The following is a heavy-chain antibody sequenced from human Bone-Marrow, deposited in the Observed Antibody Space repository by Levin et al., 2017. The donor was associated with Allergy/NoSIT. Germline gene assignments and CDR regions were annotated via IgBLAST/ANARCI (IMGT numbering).Heavy chain of an antibody. J-gene: IGHJ4*02. CDR2: IKQDGSEK. Sequence: PGGSLRLSCAASGFTFSSYWMSWVRQAPGKGLEWVANIKQDGSEKYYVDSVKGRFTISRDNAKNSLYLQMNSLRAEDTAVYYCARDEIAVAGTMGMKGAYYFDYWGQGTLVTVSS. CDR1: GFTFSSYW. D-gene: IGHD6-19*01. V-gene: IGHV3-7*04. CDR3: ARDEIAVAGTMGMKGAYYFDY.